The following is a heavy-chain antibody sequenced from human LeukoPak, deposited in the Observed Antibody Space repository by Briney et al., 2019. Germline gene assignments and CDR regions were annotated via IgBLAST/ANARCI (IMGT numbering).Heavy chain of an antibody. Sequence: SVKDSCKASGGTFSTYPINWVRQAPGQGLEWMGRIIPILSQSNYAQKFQGTVSITADEFTDTAYMELSSLRSEDTAVYYCATGTSYRDSFDVWGQGTMVTVSS. D-gene: IGHD3/OR15-3a*01. CDR2: IIPILSQS. J-gene: IGHJ3*01. V-gene: IGHV1-69*11. CDR3: ATGTSYRDSFDV. CDR1: GGTFSTYP.